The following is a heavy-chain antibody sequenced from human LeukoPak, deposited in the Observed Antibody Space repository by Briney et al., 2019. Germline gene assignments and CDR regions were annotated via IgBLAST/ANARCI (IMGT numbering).Heavy chain of an antibody. CDR2: YYTSEST. CDR3: ARDGDYYDSSGSFDS. CDR1: GDSISNYY. J-gene: IGHJ4*02. V-gene: IGHV4-4*07. D-gene: IGHD3-22*01. Sequence: PSETLSLTCTVSGDSISNYYWSWIRQPAGKGLEWIGRYYTSESTDYNPSLKSRVTMSVDTSKNQFFLKLSSVTAADTAVYYCARDGDYYDSSGSFDSWGQGTLVTVSS.